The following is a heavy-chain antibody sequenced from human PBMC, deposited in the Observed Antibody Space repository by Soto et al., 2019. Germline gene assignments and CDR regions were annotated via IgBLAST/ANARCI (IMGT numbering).Heavy chain of an antibody. V-gene: IGHV1-46*01. CDR3: ARAVGLGIAARIYWFDP. Sequence: ASVKVSCKASGYTFTSYYMHWVRQAPGQGLEWMGIINPSGGSTSYAQKFQGRVTMTRDTSTSTVYMELSSLRSEDTAVYYCARAVGLGIAARIYWFDPWGQGTLVTVSS. CDR2: INPSGGST. J-gene: IGHJ5*02. CDR1: GYTFTSYY. D-gene: IGHD6-6*01.